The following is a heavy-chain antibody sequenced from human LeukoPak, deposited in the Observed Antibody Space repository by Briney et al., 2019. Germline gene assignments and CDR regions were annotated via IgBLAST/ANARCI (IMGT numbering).Heavy chain of an antibody. Sequence: PGGSLRLSCAASGFNFREYWMTWVRLAPGEGLEWVANIKEHDYGTEINYVDSVKGRFTISRDNAENSLYLQMNSLTAEDTAVYYCAREWVIGPKSAFDIWGQGTMVTVSS. D-gene: IGHD3-16*02. CDR1: GFNFREYW. V-gene: IGHV3-7*01. J-gene: IGHJ3*02. CDR3: AREWVIGPKSAFDI. CDR2: IKEHDYGTEI.